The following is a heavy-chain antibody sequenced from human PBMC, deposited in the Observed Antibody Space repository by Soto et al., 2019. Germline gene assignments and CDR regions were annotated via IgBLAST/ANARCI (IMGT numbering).Heavy chain of an antibody. CDR1: GYTFTSYG. V-gene: IGHV1-18*01. Sequence: QVQLVQSGAEVKKPGASVKVSCKASGYTFTSYGISWVRQAPGQGLEWMGWISAYNGNTNYAQKLQGRVTMTTDTXTXKAYMELRSLRSDDTAVYYCARGHYYDSSGYYALGYWGQGTLVTVSS. CDR2: ISAYNGNT. J-gene: IGHJ4*02. D-gene: IGHD3-22*01. CDR3: ARGHYYDSSGYYALGY.